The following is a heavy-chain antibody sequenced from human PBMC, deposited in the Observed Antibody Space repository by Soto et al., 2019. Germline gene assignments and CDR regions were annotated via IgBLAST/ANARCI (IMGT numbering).Heavy chain of an antibody. J-gene: IGHJ5*02. CDR2: IYYSGST. CDR3: ARDAVYGCCDNWFDP. V-gene: IGHV4-30-4*01. CDR1: GGSISSGDYY. D-gene: IGHD3-10*01. Sequence: PWETLSLTCTVSGGSISSGDYYWSWIRQPPGKGLEWIGYIYYSGSTYYNPSLKSRVTISVDTSKNQFSLKLSSVTAADTAVYYCARDAVYGCCDNWFDPWGQGTLATVSS.